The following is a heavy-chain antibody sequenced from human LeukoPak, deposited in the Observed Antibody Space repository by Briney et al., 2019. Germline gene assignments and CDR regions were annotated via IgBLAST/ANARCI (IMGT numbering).Heavy chain of an antibody. J-gene: IGHJ3*02. CDR2: IRYDGSNK. CDR1: GFTLSSYA. CDR3: AKERLYYYDSSGYYYDAFDI. D-gene: IGHD3-22*01. Sequence: PGGSLRLSCAASGFTLSSYAMSWVRQAPGKGLEWVAFIRYDGSNKYYADSVKGRFTISRDNSKNTLYLQMNSLRAEDTAVYYCAKERLYYYDSSGYYYDAFDIWGQGTMVTVSS. V-gene: IGHV3-30*02.